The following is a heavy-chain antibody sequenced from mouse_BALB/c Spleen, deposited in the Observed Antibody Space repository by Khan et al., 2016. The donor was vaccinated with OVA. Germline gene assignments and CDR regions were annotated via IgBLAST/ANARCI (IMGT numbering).Heavy chain of an antibody. CDR1: GYSITSDYA. V-gene: IGHV3-2*02. D-gene: IGHD3-3*01. CDR2: ITYSGST. Sequence: EVQLQESGPGLVKPSQSLSLTCTVTGYSITSDYAWNWIRQFPGNKLEWIGYITYSGSTSYIPSLKSRIPITRDTSKNQFFLQLNSVTSEDTATYYCARGRAYWGQGTLVTVSA. J-gene: IGHJ3*01. CDR3: ARGRAY.